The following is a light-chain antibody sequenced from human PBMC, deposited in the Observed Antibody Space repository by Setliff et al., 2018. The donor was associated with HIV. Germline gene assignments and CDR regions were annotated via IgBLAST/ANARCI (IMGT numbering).Light chain of an antibody. J-gene: IGLJ1*01. CDR3: LSYTSSTPLYV. CDR1: SSDVGGYNY. Sequence: QSALAQPASVSGSPGQSITISCTGTSSDVGGYNYVSWYQQHPGKAPKLMIYDVSNRPSGISNRFSASKSGNTASLTISGLQAEDEADYYCLSYTSSTPLYVFGTGTKVTVL. V-gene: IGLV2-14*03. CDR2: DVS.